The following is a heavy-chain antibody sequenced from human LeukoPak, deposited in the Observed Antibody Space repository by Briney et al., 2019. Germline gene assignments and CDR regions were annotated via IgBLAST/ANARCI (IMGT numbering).Heavy chain of an antibody. J-gene: IGHJ4*02. CDR3: ARAVWGSYECYFDY. CDR2: IYYSGST. Sequence: PSETLSLTCTVSGGSISSSSYYWGWIRQPPGKGLEWIGSIYYSGSTYYNPSLKSRVTISVDTSENQFSLKLSSVTAADTAVYYCARAVWGSYECYFDYWGQGTLVTVSS. D-gene: IGHD3-16*01. CDR1: GGSISSSSYY. V-gene: IGHV4-39*01.